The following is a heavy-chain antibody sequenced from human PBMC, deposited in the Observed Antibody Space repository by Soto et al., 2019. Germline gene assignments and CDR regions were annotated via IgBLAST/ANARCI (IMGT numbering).Heavy chain of an antibody. D-gene: IGHD6-19*01. Sequence: LRLSCEASGFNFGAYAMSWVRQAPGKGLEWVSGISGSSSGTYYTDSVKGRFTISRDNSKNTVYLQMNSLRGEDTAVYYCAKDRSENFWVYYYAMDVWGQGTAVTAP. J-gene: IGHJ6*02. CDR1: GFNFGAYA. CDR2: ISGSSSGT. V-gene: IGHV3-23*01. CDR3: AKDRSENFWVYYYAMDV.